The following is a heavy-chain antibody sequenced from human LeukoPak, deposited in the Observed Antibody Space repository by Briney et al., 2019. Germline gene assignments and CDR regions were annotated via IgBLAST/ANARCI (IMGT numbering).Heavy chain of an antibody. D-gene: IGHD3-16*02. CDR2: IKQDGSEK. V-gene: IGHV3-7*01. Sequence: GGSLRLSCAASGFAFSSYWMSWVRQAPGKGLEGVANIKQDGSEKYYVDSVKGRFTISRDNAKNSLYLQMNSLRAEDTAVYYCAREGYDYVWGSYRPARYFDYWGQGTLVTVSS. J-gene: IGHJ4*02. CDR3: AREGYDYVWGSYRPARYFDY. CDR1: GFAFSSYW.